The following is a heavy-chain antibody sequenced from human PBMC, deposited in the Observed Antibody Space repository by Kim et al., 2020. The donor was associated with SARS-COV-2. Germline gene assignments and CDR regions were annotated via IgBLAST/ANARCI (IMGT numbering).Heavy chain of an antibody. CDR3: ARAPYTNYANSDF. D-gene: IGHD4-4*01. CDR1: GFTFDIYA. J-gene: IGHJ4*02. CDR2: IRGDGGAT. Sequence: GGSLRLSCAASGFTFDIYAMQWVRQAPGKGLEWVSAIRGDGGATYYAGSVKGRFTISRDNSKNSLYLQMNSLTTADTGVYYCARAPYTNYANSDFWGQGTLVTVSS. V-gene: IGHV3-43*02.